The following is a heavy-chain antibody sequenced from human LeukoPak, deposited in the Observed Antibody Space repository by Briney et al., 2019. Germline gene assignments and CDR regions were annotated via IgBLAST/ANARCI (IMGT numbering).Heavy chain of an antibody. V-gene: IGHV3-48*04. D-gene: IGHD3-16*01. CDR2: VGISSGTI. CDR3: ARAMSTFGGVRNYFDS. Sequence: GGSLRLSCAASGFTFTGHNMNWVRQAPGKGLEWVSFVGISSGTIYYADSVKGRFSISRDNAKSSLDLQMNSLRAEDTAVYYCARAMSTFGGVRNYFDSWGQGTLVTVSS. J-gene: IGHJ4*02. CDR1: GFTFTGHN.